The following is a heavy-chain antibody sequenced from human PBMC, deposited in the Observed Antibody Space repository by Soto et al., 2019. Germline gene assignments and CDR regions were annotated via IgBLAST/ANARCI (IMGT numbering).Heavy chain of an antibody. D-gene: IGHD6-13*01. CDR3: AKRGFYSSSWYEVSGDWFDP. CDR1: GFTFSRYG. J-gene: IGHJ5*02. CDR2: ISYDGSNK. Sequence: PGGSLRLSCAASGFTFSRYGMQWVRQSPGNGLEWVAVISYDGSNKYYADSVKGRLTISRDNSKNTLYLKMNRLSAEYTAVYYCAKRGFYSSSWYEVSGDWFDPWGQGTLVTVSS. V-gene: IGHV3-30*18.